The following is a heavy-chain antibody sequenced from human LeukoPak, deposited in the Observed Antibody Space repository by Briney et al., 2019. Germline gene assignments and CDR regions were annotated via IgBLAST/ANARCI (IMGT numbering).Heavy chain of an antibody. CDR3: ARGTTVVTPGFDY. CDR2: ISSSSSYI. V-gene: IGHV3-21*01. D-gene: IGHD4-23*01. CDR1: GFTFSSYS. J-gene: IGHJ4*02. Sequence: GGSLRLSCAASGFTFSSYSMNWVHQAPGKGLEWVSSISSSSSYIYYADSVKGRFTISRDNAKNSLYLQMNSLRAEDTAVYYCARGTTVVTPGFDYWGQGTLVTVSS.